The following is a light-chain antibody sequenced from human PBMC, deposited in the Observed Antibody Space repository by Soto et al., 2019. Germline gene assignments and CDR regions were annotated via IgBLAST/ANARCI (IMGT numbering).Light chain of an antibody. CDR2: EAS. J-gene: IGKJ1*01. CDR1: QSISSW. V-gene: IGKV1-5*03. CDR3: QQYNGNSLT. Sequence: IHMTQSPSTLSASIGDRITITCRASQSISSWLAWYQQKPGKAPKLLIFEASSLESGVPSRFSGSGSGTEFTLTISSLQPDDFATYYCQQYNGNSLTFGQGTKVDIK.